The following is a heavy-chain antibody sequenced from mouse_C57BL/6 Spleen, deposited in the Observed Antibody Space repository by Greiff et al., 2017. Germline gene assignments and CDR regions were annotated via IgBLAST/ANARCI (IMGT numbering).Heavy chain of an antibody. V-gene: IGHV5-17*01. CDR1: GFTFSDYG. CDR3: AREDYGNYDAMDY. D-gene: IGHD2-1*01. J-gene: IGHJ4*01. Sequence: EVQLQESGGGLVKPGGSLKLSCAASGFTFSDYGMHWVRQAPEKGLEWVAYISSGSSTIYYADTVKGRFTISRDNAKNTLFLQMTSLRSEDTAMYYCAREDYGNYDAMDYWGQGTSVTVSS. CDR2: ISSGSSTI.